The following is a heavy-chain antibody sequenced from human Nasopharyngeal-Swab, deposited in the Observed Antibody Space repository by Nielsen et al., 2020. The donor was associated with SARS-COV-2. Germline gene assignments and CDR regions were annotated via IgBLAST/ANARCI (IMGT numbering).Heavy chain of an antibody. CDR1: GYTFTSYG. V-gene: IGHV1-69*06. D-gene: IGHD2-2*01. J-gene: IGHJ4*02. CDR3: ARDPESGVVVPAAMREVTPFDY. Sequence: SVKVSCKASGYTFTSYGISWVRQAPGQGLEWMGGIIPIFGTANYAQKFQGRVTITADKSTSTAYMELSGLRSEDTAVYYCARDPESGVVVPAAMREVTPFDYWGQGTLVTVSS. CDR2: IIPIFGTA.